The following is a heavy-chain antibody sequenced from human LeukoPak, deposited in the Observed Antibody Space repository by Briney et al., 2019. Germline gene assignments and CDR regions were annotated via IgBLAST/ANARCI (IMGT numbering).Heavy chain of an antibody. CDR3: ARDQVAYYDSSEGSWFDP. V-gene: IGHV4-39*07. CDR2: IYYSGST. Sequence: PSETLSLTCTVSGGSISSSSYYWGWIRQPPGKGLEWIGSIYYSGSTYYNPSLKSRVTISVDTSKNQFSLKLSSVTAADTAVYYCARDQVAYYDSSEGSWFDPWGQGTLVTVSS. J-gene: IGHJ5*02. D-gene: IGHD3-22*01. CDR1: GGSISSSSYY.